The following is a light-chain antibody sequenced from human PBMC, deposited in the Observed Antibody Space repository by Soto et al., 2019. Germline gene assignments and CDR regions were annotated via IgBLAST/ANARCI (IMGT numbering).Light chain of an antibody. V-gene: IGLV1-47*01. CDR3: ATWDDSLKV. CDR1: SSNIGSRY. J-gene: IGLJ1*01. Sequence: QSALPQPPSASGTPGQGVTISCSGSSSNIGSRYVYWYQQLPGTAPKLLIYRNNQRPSGVPDRFSGSKSGTSASLAISGLRSEDEADYYCATWDDSLKVFGTGTKVTVL. CDR2: RNN.